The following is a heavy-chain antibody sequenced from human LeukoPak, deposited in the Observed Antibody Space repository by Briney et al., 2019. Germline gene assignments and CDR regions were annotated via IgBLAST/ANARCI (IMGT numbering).Heavy chain of an antibody. D-gene: IGHD4-11*01. CDR2: IYLVDSET. J-gene: IGHJ5*02. V-gene: IGHV5-51*01. CDR3: VRLGDYRNYVVKNNWFDP. CDR1: GYTFRSYW. Sequence: GESLKISCQGSGYTFRSYWIAWARQIPGKGLKCMGIIYLVDSETRYSPSFRGQVTISADKSISTAYLQWSSLKASDTAMYYCVRLGDYRNYVVKNNWFDPWGQGTLVTVSS.